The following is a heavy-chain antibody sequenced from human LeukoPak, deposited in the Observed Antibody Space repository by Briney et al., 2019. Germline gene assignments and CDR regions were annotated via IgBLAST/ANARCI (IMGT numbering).Heavy chain of an antibody. J-gene: IGHJ4*02. Sequence: SETLSLTCAVYGGSFSGYYWSWIRQPPGKGLEWIGEINHSGSTNYNPSLKSRVTISVDTSRNQFSLKLSSVTAADTAVYYCARAAPRTAVTTSPTLGGSYFDYWGQGTLVTVSS. CDR3: ARAAPRTAVTTSPTLGGSYFDY. CDR1: GGSFSGYY. CDR2: INHSGST. D-gene: IGHD4-17*01. V-gene: IGHV4-34*01.